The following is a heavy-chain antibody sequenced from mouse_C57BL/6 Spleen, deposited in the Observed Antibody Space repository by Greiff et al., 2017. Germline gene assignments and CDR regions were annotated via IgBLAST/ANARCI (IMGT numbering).Heavy chain of an antibody. V-gene: IGHV1-64*01. CDR1: GYTFTSYW. CDR2: IHPNSGST. Sequence: QVQLQQSGAELVKPGASVKLSCKASGYTFTSYWMHWVKQRPGQGLEWIGMIHPNSGSTNYNEKFKSKATLTVDKSSSTAYMQLSSLTSEDSAVYYCARSSRAQATYYAMGYWGQGTSVTVSS. CDR3: ARSSRAQATYYAMGY. D-gene: IGHD3-2*02. J-gene: IGHJ4*01.